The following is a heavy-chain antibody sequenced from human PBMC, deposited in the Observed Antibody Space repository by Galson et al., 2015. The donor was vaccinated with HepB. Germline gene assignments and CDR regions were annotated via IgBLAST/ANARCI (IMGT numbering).Heavy chain of an antibody. Sequence: SETLSLTCAVYGGSFSGYYWSWIRQPPRKGLEWIGEINHSGSTNYNPSLKSRVTISVDTSKNQFSLKLSSVTAADTAVYYCARGGGGRDDYVWGSYRPPLDYWGQGTLVTVSS. CDR1: GGSFSGYY. D-gene: IGHD3-16*02. J-gene: IGHJ4*02. CDR3: ARGGGGRDDYVWGSYRPPLDY. CDR2: INHSGST. V-gene: IGHV4-34*01.